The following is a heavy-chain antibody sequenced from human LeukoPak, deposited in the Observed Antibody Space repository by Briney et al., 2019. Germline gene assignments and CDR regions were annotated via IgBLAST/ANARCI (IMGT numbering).Heavy chain of an antibody. CDR1: GFTVSSNY. CDR3: ARDHEWLRGGAFDI. J-gene: IGHJ3*02. D-gene: IGHD3-3*01. CDR2: IYSGGST. V-gene: IGHV3-66*01. Sequence: SGGSLRLSCAASGFTVSSNYMSWVRQAPGKGLEWVSVIYSGGSTYYADSVKGRFTISRDNSKNTLYLQMNSLRAEDTAVYYCARDHEWLRGGAFDIWGQGTMVTVSS.